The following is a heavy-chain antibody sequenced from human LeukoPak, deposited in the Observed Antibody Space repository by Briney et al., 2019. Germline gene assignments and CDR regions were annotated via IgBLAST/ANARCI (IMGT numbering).Heavy chain of an antibody. CDR3: ARLRYSSSWYEPYDY. V-gene: IGHV5-51*01. CDR1: GYSFTSYW. Sequence: HGESLKISCKGSGYSFTSYWIGWVRPMPGKGLEWMGIIYPGDSDTRYSPSFQGQVTISADKSISTAYLQWSSLKASDTAMYYCARLRYSSSWYEPYDYWGQGTLVTVSS. J-gene: IGHJ4*02. D-gene: IGHD6-13*01. CDR2: IYPGDSDT.